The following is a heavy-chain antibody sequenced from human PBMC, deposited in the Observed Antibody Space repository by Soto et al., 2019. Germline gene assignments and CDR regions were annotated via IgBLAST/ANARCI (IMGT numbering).Heavy chain of an antibody. CDR1: GYSFTSYW. CDR2: IYPGDSDT. J-gene: IGHJ6*02. D-gene: IGHD3-16*02. V-gene: IGHV5-51*01. CDR3: ARAPIMITFGGVIVYYYGMDV. Sequence: GESLKISCKGSGYSFTSYWIGWVRQMPGKGLEWMGIIYPGDSDTRYSPSFQGQVTISADKSISTAYLQWSSLKASDTAMYYCARAPIMITFGGVIVYYYGMDVWGQGTTVTVSS.